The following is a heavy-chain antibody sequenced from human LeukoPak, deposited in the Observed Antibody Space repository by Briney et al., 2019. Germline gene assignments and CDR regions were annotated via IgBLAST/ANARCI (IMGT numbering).Heavy chain of an antibody. V-gene: IGHV3-30*18. Sequence: GGSLRLSCAASGFTSSSYGMRWVRQAPGKGLEWVAITSYDGSKKYYGDSVKGRLTISRDNSKNTLYLQMNSLRAEDTAVYYCAKAYYGSGSPLDWFDPWGQGTLVTVSS. CDR3: AKAYYGSGSPLDWFDP. J-gene: IGHJ5*02. CDR1: GFTSSSYG. D-gene: IGHD3-10*01. CDR2: TSYDGSKK.